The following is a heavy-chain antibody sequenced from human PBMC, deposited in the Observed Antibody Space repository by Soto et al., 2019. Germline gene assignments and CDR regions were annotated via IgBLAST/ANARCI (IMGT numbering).Heavy chain of an antibody. J-gene: IGHJ4*02. CDR2: ISGSGGST. CDR1: GFTFSTYA. V-gene: IGHV3-23*01. Sequence: EVQLLESGGGLVQPGGSLRLCCAASGFTFSTYAMSWVRQAPGKGLEWVSAISGSGGSTYYAESVKGRFTISRDNSKNTLYLQVNSLRAEDTGVYYCAKVYYNFWSGYDYWGQGALVTVSS. D-gene: IGHD3-3*01. CDR3: AKVYYNFWSGYDY.